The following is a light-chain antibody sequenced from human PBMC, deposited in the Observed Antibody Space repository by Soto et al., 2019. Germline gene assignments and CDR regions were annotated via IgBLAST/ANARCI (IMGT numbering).Light chain of an antibody. CDR2: DAS. J-gene: IGKJ2*03. CDR3: QQYNSFAPYS. V-gene: IGKV1-5*01. Sequence: DIRMTQSPSTLSASVGDRVTITCRSSQSISFWLAWYQQKPGKAPKLLIYDASTLYSGVPSRFSGSRSGTEFTLTISSLQPDDFASYYCQQYNSFAPYSFGQGTKLEI. CDR1: QSISFW.